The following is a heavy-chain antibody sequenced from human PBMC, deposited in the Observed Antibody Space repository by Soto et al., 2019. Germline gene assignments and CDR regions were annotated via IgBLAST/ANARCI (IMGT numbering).Heavy chain of an antibody. D-gene: IGHD4-17*01. J-gene: IGHJ4*02. CDR3: ARSPEATVTAFDY. CDR1: GGSIRDYY. V-gene: IGHV4-59*12. Sequence: SETLSLTCTVSGGSIRDYYWGWIRQSPGKGLEWIGYIYYTGTTKYNPSLKSRVTISVDSSKNQFSLKLDSVTAADTAVYYCARSPEATVTAFDYWGQGTLVT. CDR2: IYYTGTT.